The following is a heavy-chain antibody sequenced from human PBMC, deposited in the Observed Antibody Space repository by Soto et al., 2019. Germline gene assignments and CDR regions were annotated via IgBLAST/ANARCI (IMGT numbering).Heavy chain of an antibody. CDR2: IWYDGSNK. D-gene: IGHD6-19*01. V-gene: IGHV3-33*01. J-gene: IGHJ6*03. Sequence: GGSLRLSCAASGFTFSSYGMHWVRQAPGKGLEWVAVIWYDGSNKYYADSVKGRFTISRDNSKNTLYLQMNSLRAEDTAVYYCARTGYSSGWPHNYYYYYYMDVWGKGTTVTVSS. CDR3: ARTGYSSGWPHNYYYYYYMDV. CDR1: GFTFSSYG.